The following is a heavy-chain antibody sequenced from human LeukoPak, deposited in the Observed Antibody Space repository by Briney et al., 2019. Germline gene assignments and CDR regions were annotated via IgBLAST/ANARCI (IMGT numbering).Heavy chain of an antibody. CDR2: ISADASGT. J-gene: IGHJ4*02. CDR3: ARRDDSGWYSLDY. Sequence: PGGSLRLSCAASGFTFSKFPMSWVRQAPGKGLEWVSSISADASGTYYADAVKGRFTISRDNSKYTLSLELNSLNADDTAVYFCARRDDSGWYSLDYWGQGALVTVSS. CDR1: GFTFSKFP. V-gene: IGHV3-23*01. D-gene: IGHD6-19*01.